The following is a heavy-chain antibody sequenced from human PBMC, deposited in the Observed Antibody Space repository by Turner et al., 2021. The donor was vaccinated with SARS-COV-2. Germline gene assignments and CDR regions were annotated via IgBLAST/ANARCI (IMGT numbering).Heavy chain of an antibody. D-gene: IGHD5-18*01. J-gene: IGHJ4*02. CDR2: IYSGGST. Sequence: EVQLLESGGGLIQPGGSLRLSCAASGFTVSSNYMSWVRQAPGKGLEWVSVIYSGGSTYYADSVKGRFTISRDNSKNTLYLQMNSLRAEDTAVYYCARVCSYGRRDVDYWGQGTLVTVSS. V-gene: IGHV3-53*01. CDR1: GFTVSSNY. CDR3: ARVCSYGRRDVDY.